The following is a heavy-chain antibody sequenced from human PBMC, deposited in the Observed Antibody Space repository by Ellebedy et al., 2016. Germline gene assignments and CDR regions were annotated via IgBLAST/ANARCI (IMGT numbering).Heavy chain of an antibody. CDR1: RFSFSNFF. J-gene: IGHJ6*02. D-gene: IGHD2-2*01. CDR3: AKQAHRGYCSSTSCYGGMDV. V-gene: IGHV3-23*01. CDR2: ISADGGST. Sequence: GGSLRLSXATSRFSFSNFFMSWVRQTPGKGLEWVSRISADGGSTYLADSVKGRFTISRDNSKNTLYLQMNSLRAEDTAVYYCAKQAHRGYCSSTSCYGGMDVWGQGTTVTVSS.